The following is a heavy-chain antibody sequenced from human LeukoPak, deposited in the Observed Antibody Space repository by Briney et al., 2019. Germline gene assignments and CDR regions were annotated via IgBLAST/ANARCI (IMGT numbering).Heavy chain of an antibody. CDR3: ARLTTLTTSRSFDT. D-gene: IGHD4-17*01. Sequence: VSETLTCKASGYNFTTYANSSVRQAPGQGLAWMECTHTYKRNTNNAQKLQGRVTMTTDTSTSTAYIELRNLRSHDPAVYYCARLTTLTTSRSFDTCGQGTLVTASP. J-gene: IGHJ5*02. CDR1: GYNFTTYA. CDR2: THTYKRNT. V-gene: IGHV1-18*04.